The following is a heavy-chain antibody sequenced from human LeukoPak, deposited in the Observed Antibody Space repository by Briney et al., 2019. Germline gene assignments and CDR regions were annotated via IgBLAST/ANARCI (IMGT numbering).Heavy chain of an antibody. CDR2: ISAYNGNT. V-gene: IGHV1-18*01. D-gene: IGHD1-7*01. CDR3: ARWNSGPSPEEAHAFDI. J-gene: IGHJ3*02. Sequence: ASVKVSCKASGYTFTSYGISWVRQAPGQGLEWMGWISAYNGNTNYAQKLQGRVTMTTDTSTSTAYMELRSLRSDDTAVYYCARWNSGPSPEEAHAFDIWAQGTMVTVSS. CDR1: GYTFTSYG.